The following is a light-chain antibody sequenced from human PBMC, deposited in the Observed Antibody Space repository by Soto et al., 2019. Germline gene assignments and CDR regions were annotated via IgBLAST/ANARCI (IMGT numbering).Light chain of an antibody. Sequence: DIQMTQSPSTLSASVGDRVTITCRACQSISSWLAWYQQKPGTAPKLLIYDASSLESGVPSRFSGSGSGTEFTLTISSLQPDDFATYYCQQYNSYSYTFGQGTKLEIK. CDR2: DAS. CDR3: QQYNSYSYT. CDR1: QSISSW. V-gene: IGKV1-5*01. J-gene: IGKJ2*01.